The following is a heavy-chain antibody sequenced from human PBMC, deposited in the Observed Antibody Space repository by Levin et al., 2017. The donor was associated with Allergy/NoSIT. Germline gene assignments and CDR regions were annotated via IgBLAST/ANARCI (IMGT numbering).Heavy chain of an antibody. CDR1: GFTFDDYA. Sequence: GGSLRLSCAASGFTFDDYAMHWVRQAPGKGLEWVSGISWNSGSIGYADSVKGRFTISRDNAKNSLYLQVNSLRAEDTALYYCAKDTEVQLADSYYFDYWGQGTLVTVSS. D-gene: IGHD6-13*01. V-gene: IGHV3-9*01. CDR3: AKDTEVQLADSYYFDY. J-gene: IGHJ4*02. CDR2: ISWNSGSI.